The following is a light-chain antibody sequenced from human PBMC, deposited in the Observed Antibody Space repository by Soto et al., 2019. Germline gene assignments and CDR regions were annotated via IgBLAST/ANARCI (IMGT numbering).Light chain of an antibody. CDR3: QQLNSYPPT. J-gene: IGKJ1*01. V-gene: IGKV1-9*01. CDR1: QGISSY. CDR2: AAS. Sequence: IHLTPSPSSLSASLCYRLTINITASQGISSYLAWYQQKPGKAPKLLIYAASTLQSGVPSRFSGSGSGTDFTLTISSLQPEDFATYYCQQLNSYPPTFGQGTKVDIK.